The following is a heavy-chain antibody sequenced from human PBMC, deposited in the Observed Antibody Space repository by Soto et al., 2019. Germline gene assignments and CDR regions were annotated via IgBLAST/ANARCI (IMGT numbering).Heavy chain of an antibody. CDR3: ARDSGYDSVGYYYYGMDV. D-gene: IGHD5-12*01. CDR2: ISAYNGNT. CDR1: GYTFTGYG. Sequence: ASVKVSCKASGYTFTGYGISWVRRAPGQGLEWMGWISAYNGNTNYAQKLQGRVTMTTDTSTSTAYMELRSLRSDDTAVYYCARDSGYDSVGYYYYGMDVWGQGTTVTVSS. J-gene: IGHJ6*02. V-gene: IGHV1-18*01.